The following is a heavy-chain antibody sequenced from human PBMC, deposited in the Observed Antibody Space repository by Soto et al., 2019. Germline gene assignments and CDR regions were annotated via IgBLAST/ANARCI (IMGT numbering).Heavy chain of an antibody. CDR1: GGSFCGYY. J-gene: IGHJ4*02. CDR2: INHSGST. D-gene: IGHD6-19*01. Sequence: SETLSLTCAVYGGSFCGYYWSWIRQPPGKGLEWIGEINHSGSTNYNPSLKSRVTISVDTSKNQFSLKLSSVTAADTAVYYCARVSQQWLVYFDYWGQGTLVTVSS. V-gene: IGHV4-34*01. CDR3: ARVSQQWLVYFDY.